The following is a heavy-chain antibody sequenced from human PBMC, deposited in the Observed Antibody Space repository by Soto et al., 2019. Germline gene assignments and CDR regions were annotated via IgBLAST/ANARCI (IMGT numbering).Heavy chain of an antibody. CDR2: ISGSGGSR. V-gene: IGHV3-23*01. CDR1: GFTFSSYA. CDR3: AKPAFGSSSSSYYYYYMDV. J-gene: IGHJ6*03. D-gene: IGHD6-6*01. Sequence: EVQLLESGGGLVQPGGSLRLSCAASGFTFSSYAMSWLRQAPGKGLEWVSTISGSGGSRYYADSVKGRFTISRDNSKNTLYLQMNSLRGEDTAVYCCAKPAFGSSSSSYYYYYMDVWGKGTTVTVSS.